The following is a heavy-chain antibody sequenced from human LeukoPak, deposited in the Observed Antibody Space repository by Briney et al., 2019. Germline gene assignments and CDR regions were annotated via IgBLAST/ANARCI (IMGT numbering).Heavy chain of an antibody. Sequence: GGSLRLSCAASGFTFSSYAMHWVRQAPGKGLEWVAVVSYDGSNKYYADSVKGRFTISRDNSKNTLYLQMNSLRAEDTAVYYCARDAGLPLDYWGQGTLVTVSS. CDR2: VSYDGSNK. CDR1: GFTFSSYA. V-gene: IGHV3-30-3*01. J-gene: IGHJ4*02. CDR3: ARDAGLPLDY. D-gene: IGHD3-16*01.